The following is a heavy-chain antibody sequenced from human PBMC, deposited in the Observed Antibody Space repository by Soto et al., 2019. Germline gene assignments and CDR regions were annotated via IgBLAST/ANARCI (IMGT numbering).Heavy chain of an antibody. CDR3: AKETWL. CDR2: ISYDGSNK. J-gene: IGHJ4*02. V-gene: IGHV3-30*18. CDR1: GFTFSSYG. Sequence: GGSLRLSCAASGFTFSSYGMHWVRQAPGKGLEWVAVISYDGSNKYYADSVKGRFTISRDNSKNTLYLQMNSLRAEDTAVYYCAKETWLWGQGTLVTVSS. D-gene: IGHD6-19*01.